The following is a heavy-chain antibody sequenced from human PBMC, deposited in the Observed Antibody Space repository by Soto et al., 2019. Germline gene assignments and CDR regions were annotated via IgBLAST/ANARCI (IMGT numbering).Heavy chain of an antibody. J-gene: IGHJ4*02. CDR3: ARGTILDY. V-gene: IGHV6-1*01. Sequence: SXTLSLTCAISGDSVSSNSVTWNWIRQSASRGLEWLGRTYYRSKWFYDYGESVKGRITINPDTSKNQFSLQLNSVTPEDTAVYYCARGTILDYWGQGTLVTVSS. D-gene: IGHD3-3*01. CDR1: GDSVSSNSVT. CDR2: TYYRSKWFY.